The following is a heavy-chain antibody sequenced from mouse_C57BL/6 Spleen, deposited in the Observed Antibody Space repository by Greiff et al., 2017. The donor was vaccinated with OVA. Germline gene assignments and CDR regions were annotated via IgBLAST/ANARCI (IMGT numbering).Heavy chain of an antibody. D-gene: IGHD2-5*01. J-gene: IGHJ4*01. Sequence: EVQGVESGGGLVKPGGSLKLSCAASGFTFSSYAMSWVRQTPEKRLEWVATISDGGSYTYYPDNVKGRFTISRDNAKNNLYLQMSHLKSEDTAMYYCARVTSYCSNYGCAMDYWGQGTSVTVSS. CDR2: ISDGGSYT. V-gene: IGHV5-4*01. CDR3: ARVTSYCSNYGCAMDY. CDR1: GFTFSSYA.